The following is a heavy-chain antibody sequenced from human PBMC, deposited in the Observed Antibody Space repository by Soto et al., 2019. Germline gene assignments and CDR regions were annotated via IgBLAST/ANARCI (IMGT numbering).Heavy chain of an antibody. CDR3: ARLPTSSDSSGSLQLAY. CDR2: IYYSGST. Sequence: PSETLSLTCTVSGGSISSSYWSWIRQPPGKGLEWIGYIYYSGSTNYNPSLKGRVTISVDTSKNQFSLKLNSVTAADTAVYYCARLPTSSDSSGSLQLAYPAQGTLVTVSS. V-gene: IGHV4-59*08. CDR1: GGSISSSY. D-gene: IGHD3-22*01. J-gene: IGHJ4*01.